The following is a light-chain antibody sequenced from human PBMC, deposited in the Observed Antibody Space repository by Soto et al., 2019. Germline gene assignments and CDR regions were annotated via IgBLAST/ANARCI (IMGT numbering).Light chain of an antibody. CDR2: KAS. Sequence: EIVMTQSPLSLPVTPGEPASISCRSSQSLLHSNGYYYLDWYLQKPGKAPKLLIYKASTLKSGVPSRFSGSGSGTEFTLTISSLQPDDFATYYCQHYNSYSEAFGQGTKVDIK. CDR1: QSLLHSNGYYY. V-gene: IGKV2-28*01. CDR3: QHYNSYSEA. J-gene: IGKJ1*01.